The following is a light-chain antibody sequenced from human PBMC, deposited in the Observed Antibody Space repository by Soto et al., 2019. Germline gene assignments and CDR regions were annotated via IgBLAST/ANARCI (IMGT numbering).Light chain of an antibody. Sequence: EIVLTQSPVTLSLSPGERATLSCRASHSVSTYLAWYQQKPVQAPRLLIYDASNRATGIPARFSGGGSWTDFTLTISSLEPEDFAVYYCHQRSTWPETFGQGTKVEIK. V-gene: IGKV3-11*01. CDR1: HSVSTY. CDR3: HQRSTWPET. CDR2: DAS. J-gene: IGKJ1*01.